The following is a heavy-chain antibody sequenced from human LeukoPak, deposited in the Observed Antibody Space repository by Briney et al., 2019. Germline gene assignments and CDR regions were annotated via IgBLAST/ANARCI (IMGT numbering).Heavy chain of an antibody. CDR3: ARGIVVAGGYMDV. V-gene: IGHV5-51*01. CDR1: GYNFTSYW. Sequence: GESLEISCKGSGYNFTSYWIGWVRQMPGKGLEWMGIIYPGDSDTRYSPSFQGQVTISADKSISTAYLQWGSLKASDTAMYYCARGIVVAGGYMDVWGKGTTVTVSS. D-gene: IGHD2-2*01. J-gene: IGHJ6*03. CDR2: IYPGDSDT.